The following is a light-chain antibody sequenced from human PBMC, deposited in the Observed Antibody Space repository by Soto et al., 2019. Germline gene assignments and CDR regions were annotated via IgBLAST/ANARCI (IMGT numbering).Light chain of an antibody. CDR2: GAS. Sequence: EIVLTQSPGTLSLSPGERATLSCRASQSVSSSYLAWYQQKPGQAPRLLIYGASSRATGIPDRFSGSGSGTDFTHTISRLEPEDFAVYYCQQYGSSRLTFGGGTKVEIK. V-gene: IGKV3-20*01. CDR3: QQYGSSRLT. CDR1: QSVSSSY. J-gene: IGKJ4*01.